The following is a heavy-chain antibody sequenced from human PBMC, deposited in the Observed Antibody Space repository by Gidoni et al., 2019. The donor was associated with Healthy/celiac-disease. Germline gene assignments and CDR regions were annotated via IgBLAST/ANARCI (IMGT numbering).Heavy chain of an antibody. CDR3: ARAPPVWLVPRGGFDP. Sequence: QVQLQESGPGLVKPSQTLSLTCTVSVGSISSGSYYWSWIRQPAGKGREWIGRIYTSGSTNYNPSLKSRVNISVDTSKNQCSLKLSSVTAADTAVYYCARAPPVWLVPRGGFDPWGQGTLVTVSS. CDR1: VGSISSGSYY. D-gene: IGHD6-19*01. V-gene: IGHV4-61*02. J-gene: IGHJ5*02. CDR2: IYTSGST.